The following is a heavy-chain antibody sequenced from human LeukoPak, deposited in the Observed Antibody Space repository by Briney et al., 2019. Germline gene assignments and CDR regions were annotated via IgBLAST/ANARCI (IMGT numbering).Heavy chain of an antibody. CDR3: ARNSHGYGSGWQQFNFDY. V-gene: IGHV1-18*04. J-gene: IGHJ4*02. CDR2: INTYNGNT. Sequence: ASVKVSCKASGYTFTGYYMHWVRQAPGQGLEWMGWINTYNGNTNYEQRLQGRVTMTTDTSTNTAYMELRGLRSDDTAIYYCARNSHGYGSGWQQFNFDYWGQGTLVTAS. D-gene: IGHD6-19*01. CDR1: GYTFTGYY.